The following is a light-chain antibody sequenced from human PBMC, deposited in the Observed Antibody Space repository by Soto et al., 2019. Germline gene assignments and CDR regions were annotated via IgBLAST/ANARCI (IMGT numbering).Light chain of an antibody. V-gene: IGKV3-20*01. CDR3: QQYGSSGT. CDR2: GAS. J-gene: IGKJ1*01. Sequence: EIVLRPSPGTLSLSPGERAPLSCRASQSVSNNYLAWYQQKPGQAPRLLIYGASNRATGIPDRFSGSGSGTDFTLTISRLEPEDFAVYYCQQYGSSGTFGQGTKVEIK. CDR1: QSVSNNY.